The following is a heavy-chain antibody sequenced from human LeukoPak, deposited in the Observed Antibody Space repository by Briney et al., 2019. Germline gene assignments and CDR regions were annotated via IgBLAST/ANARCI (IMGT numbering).Heavy chain of an antibody. Sequence: ASVKVSCKASGYTFTSYAMHWVRQAPGQRLEWMGWINAGNGNTKYSQKFQGRVTITRDTSASTAYMELSSLRSEGTAVYYCARVLLWFGELIDYWGQGTLVTVSS. CDR2: INAGNGNT. CDR3: ARVLLWFGELIDY. V-gene: IGHV1-3*01. D-gene: IGHD3-10*01. J-gene: IGHJ4*02. CDR1: GYTFTSYA.